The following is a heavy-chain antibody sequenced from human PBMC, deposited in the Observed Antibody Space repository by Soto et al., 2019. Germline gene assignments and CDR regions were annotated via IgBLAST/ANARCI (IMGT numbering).Heavy chain of an antibody. D-gene: IGHD3-9*01. CDR3: ARGGLARFDF. V-gene: IGHV3-23*01. CDR2: VGNIGENP. J-gene: IGHJ4*02. Sequence: EVQLLESGGGLVQPGGSLTLSCAASGFSFTDYTMSWVRQAPGKGLEWVSSVGNIGENPRHADSVKGRFTISRDNSKNTLYLHMNSLRAEDTALYYCARGGLARFDFWGQGTLVTVSS. CDR1: GFSFTDYT.